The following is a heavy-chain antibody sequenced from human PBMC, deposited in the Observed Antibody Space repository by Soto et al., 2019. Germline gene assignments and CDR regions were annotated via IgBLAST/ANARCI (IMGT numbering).Heavy chain of an antibody. CDR2: FDPEDGET. J-gene: IGHJ4*02. CDR3: ATHRSGRFLEWLPEGSLGY. Sequence: ASVKVSCKVSGYTLTDLSMQWVRQAPGKGLEWMGGFDPEDGETIYAQKFQGRVTMTEDTATDTAYMKLSSLRSEDTDVYFCATHRSGRFLEWLPEGSLGYWGQGTLVTVSS. CDR1: GYTLTDLS. D-gene: IGHD3-3*01. V-gene: IGHV1-24*01.